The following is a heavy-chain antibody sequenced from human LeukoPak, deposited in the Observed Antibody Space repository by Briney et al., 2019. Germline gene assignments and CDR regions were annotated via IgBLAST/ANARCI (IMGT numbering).Heavy chain of an antibody. J-gene: IGHJ4*02. CDR1: GGSISSGGYY. CDR2: IYYSGST. Sequence: SETLSLTCTVSGGSISSGGYYWSWIRQHPGKGLEWIGYIYYSGSTYYNPSLKSRVTISVDTPKNQFSLKLSSVTAADTAVYYCARRGRITVFGVVIANYFDFWGQGNLVTVSA. D-gene: IGHD3-3*01. V-gene: IGHV4-31*03. CDR3: ARRGRITVFGVVIANYFDF.